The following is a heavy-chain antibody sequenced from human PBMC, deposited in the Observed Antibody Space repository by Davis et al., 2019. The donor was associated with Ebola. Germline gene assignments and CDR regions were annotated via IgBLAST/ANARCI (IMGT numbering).Heavy chain of an antibody. CDR2: IYYSGST. V-gene: IGHV4-59*08. J-gene: IGHJ4*02. CDR3: ARYLRGYGDYVGFDY. Sequence: PSETLSLTCTVSGGSISSYYWSWIRQPPGKGLEWIGYIYYSGSTNYNPSLKSRVTISVDTSKNQFSLKLSSVTAADTAVYYCARYLRGYGDYVGFDYWGQGTLVTVSS. CDR1: GGSISSYY. D-gene: IGHD4-17*01.